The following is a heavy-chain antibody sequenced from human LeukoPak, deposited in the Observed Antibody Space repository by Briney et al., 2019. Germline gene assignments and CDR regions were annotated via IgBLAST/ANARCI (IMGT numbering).Heavy chain of an antibody. CDR3: VKGQSYGAYRVADY. V-gene: IGHV3-30*18. D-gene: IGHD3-16*01. J-gene: IGHJ4*02. Sequence: GGSLRLSCAASGFRFSACGMHWVRQTPDKGLEWLAVFLYNGIETYYADSAKGRFTISRDNSKNTLHLQMNSLRVEDTAVYYCVKGQSYGAYRVADYWGQGTLVTVSS. CDR1: GFRFSACG. CDR2: FLYNGIET.